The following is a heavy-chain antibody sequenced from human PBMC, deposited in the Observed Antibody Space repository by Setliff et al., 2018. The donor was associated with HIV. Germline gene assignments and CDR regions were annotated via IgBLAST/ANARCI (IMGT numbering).Heavy chain of an antibody. D-gene: IGHD3-22*01. CDR3: ARENYDTSGYGAFDI. CDR1: GGSINSYY. J-gene: IGHJ3*02. V-gene: IGHV4-4*07. Sequence: SETLSLTCTVSGGSINSYYWSWIRQPAGKGLEWIGRIYASGSTSYNPSLKSRITMSVDMSKSRFSLKVISVTAADTAVYYCARENYDTSGYGAFDIWGQGTMGTVS. CDR2: IYASGST.